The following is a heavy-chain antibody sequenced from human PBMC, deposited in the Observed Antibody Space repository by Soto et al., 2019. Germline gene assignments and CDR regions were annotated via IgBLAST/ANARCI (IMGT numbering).Heavy chain of an antibody. CDR1: AGTFSSYG. J-gene: IGHJ6*02. CDR2: IMPIFGTP. CDR3: ARERSWKSYYYDSSVPYFNGMDV. D-gene: IGHD3-22*01. V-gene: IGHV1-69*01. Sequence: QVQLVQSGAEVKKPGSSVKVSCKASAGTFSSYGISWVRQAPGQGLEWMGGIMPIFGTPNYAQKFQGRVTIAADESTSTGYMEVSSVISEDTAVYYCARERSWKSYYYDSSVPYFNGMDVWGQGTTVTVSS.